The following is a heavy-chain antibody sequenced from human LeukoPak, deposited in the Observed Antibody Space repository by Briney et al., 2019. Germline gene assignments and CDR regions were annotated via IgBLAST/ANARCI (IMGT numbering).Heavy chain of an antibody. CDR1: GFIFSSYA. V-gene: IGHV3-23*01. CDR3: ATDRGAVTGFHDY. D-gene: IGHD6-19*01. J-gene: IGHJ4*02. Sequence: GGSLRLSCAASGFIFSSYATSWVRQAPGRGLEWVSGINDSGENTRYADSVKGRFTISRDNSKSTLYLQMDSLRVEDTAVYYCATDRGAVTGFHDYWGQGTLVTVSS. CDR2: INDSGENT.